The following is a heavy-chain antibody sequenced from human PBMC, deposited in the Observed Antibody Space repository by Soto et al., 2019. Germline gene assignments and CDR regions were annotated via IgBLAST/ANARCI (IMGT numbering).Heavy chain of an antibody. J-gene: IGHJ6*02. CDR3: ARDHYDSSGYPYGMDV. CDR1: GFTFSSYA. CDR2: ISYDGSNK. Sequence: QPGGSLRLSCAASGFTFSSYAMHWVRQAPGKGLEWVAVISYDGSNKYYADSVKGRFTISRDNSKNTLYLQMNSLRAEDTAVYYCARDHYDSSGYPYGMDVWGQGTTVTV. D-gene: IGHD3-22*01. V-gene: IGHV3-30-3*01.